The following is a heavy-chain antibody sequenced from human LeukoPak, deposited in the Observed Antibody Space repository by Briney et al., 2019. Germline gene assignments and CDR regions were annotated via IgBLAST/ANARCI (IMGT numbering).Heavy chain of an antibody. Sequence: GGSLRLSCAASGFTFSSYAMHWVRQAPGKGLEWVAVISYDGSNKYYAGSVKGRFTISRDNAKNTLYLQMNSLRAEDTAIYYCARSAFLYSTGYYYDSWGQGALVTVSS. CDR3: ARSAFLYSTGYYYDS. CDR1: GFTFSSYA. CDR2: ISYDGSNK. V-gene: IGHV3-30-3*01. D-gene: IGHD3-22*01. J-gene: IGHJ4*02.